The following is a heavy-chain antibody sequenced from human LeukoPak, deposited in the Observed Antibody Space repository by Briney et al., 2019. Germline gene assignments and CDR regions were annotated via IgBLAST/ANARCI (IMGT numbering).Heavy chain of an antibody. Sequence: GGSLRLSCAASGFTFSSYAMHWVRQAPGKGLEWVAVISYDGSNKYYADSVKGRFTISRDNSKNTLYLQMNSLRAEDTAVYYCARDGGSYWGQGTLVTVSS. J-gene: IGHJ4*02. CDR1: GFTFSSYA. D-gene: IGHD2-15*01. CDR2: ISYDGSNK. CDR3: ARDGGSY. V-gene: IGHV3-30-3*01.